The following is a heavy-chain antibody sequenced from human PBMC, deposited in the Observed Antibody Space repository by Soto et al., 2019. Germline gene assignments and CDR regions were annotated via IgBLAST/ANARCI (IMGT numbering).Heavy chain of an antibody. CDR2: IDPKSGGT. CDR1: GYSFTDYH. CDR3: ARGDSTDCSNGVCSFFYNHDMDV. Sequence: GASVKVSCKASGYSFTDYHIHWVRQAPGQGLEWLGRIDPKSGGTSTAQKFQGWVTMTTDTSISTASMELTRLTSDDTAIYYCARGDSTDCSNGVCSFFYNHDMDVWGQGTTVTVSS. J-gene: IGHJ6*02. D-gene: IGHD2-8*01. V-gene: IGHV1-2*04.